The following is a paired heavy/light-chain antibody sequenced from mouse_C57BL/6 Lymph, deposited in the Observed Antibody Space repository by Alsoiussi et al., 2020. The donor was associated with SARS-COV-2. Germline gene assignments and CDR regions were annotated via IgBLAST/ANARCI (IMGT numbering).Light chain of an antibody. CDR1: SSVSSSY. Sequence: ENVLTQSPAIMSASPGEKVTMTCRASSSVSSSYLHWYQQKSGASPKLWIYSTSNLASGVPARFSGSGSGTSYSLTISSVEAEDAATYYCQQYSGYPLTFGSGTKLEIK. V-gene: IGKV4-57-1*01. J-gene: IGKJ4*01. CDR2: STS. CDR3: QQYSGYPLT.
Heavy chain of an antibody. J-gene: IGHJ1*03. D-gene: IGHD1-1*01. V-gene: IGHV1-7*01. CDR3: ARDYGSIPYWYFDV. Sequence: QVQLQQSGAELAKPGASVKLSCKASGYTFTSYWMHWVKQRPGQGLEWIGYINPSSGYTKYNQKFKDKATLTADKSSSTAYMQLSSLTYEDSAVYYCARDYGSIPYWYFDVWGTGTTVTVSS. CDR2: INPSSGYT. CDR1: GYTFTSYW.